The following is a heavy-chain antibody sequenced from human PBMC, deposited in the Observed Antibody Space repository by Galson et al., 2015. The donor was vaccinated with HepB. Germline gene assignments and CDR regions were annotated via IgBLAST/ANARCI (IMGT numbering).Heavy chain of an antibody. D-gene: IGHD1-20*01. CDR3: ARGRGYNWNDVFQYYYYYGMDV. CDR1: GFTVSSNY. Sequence: LRLSCAASGFTVSSNYMSWVRQAPGKGLEWVSLIYTGGRTYYADSVKGRFTISRDNSKNTLYLQMNSLRAEDTAVYYCARGRGYNWNDVFQYYYYYGMDVWGQGTTITVSS. CDR2: IYTGGRT. J-gene: IGHJ6*02. V-gene: IGHV3-53*01.